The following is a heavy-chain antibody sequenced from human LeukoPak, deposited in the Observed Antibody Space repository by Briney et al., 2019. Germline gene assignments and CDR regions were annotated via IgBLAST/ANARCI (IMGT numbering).Heavy chain of an antibody. CDR3: ASGDLAVAGEGHFDY. D-gene: IGHD6-19*01. Sequence: ASVKVSCKVSGYTLTELSMHWVRQAPGQGLEWMGIINPSGGSTSYAQKFQGRVTMTRDMSTSTVYMELSSLRSEDTAVYYCASGDLAVAGEGHFDYWGQGTLVTVSS. J-gene: IGHJ4*02. CDR2: INPSGGST. CDR1: GYTLTELS. V-gene: IGHV1-46*01.